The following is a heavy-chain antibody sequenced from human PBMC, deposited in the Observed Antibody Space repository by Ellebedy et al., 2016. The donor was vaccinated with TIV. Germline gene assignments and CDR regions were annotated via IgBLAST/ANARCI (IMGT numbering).Heavy chain of an antibody. V-gene: IGHV1-8*01. CDR2: MNPNSGNT. Sequence: ASVKVSCXASGYTFTSYDINWVRQATGQGLEWMGWMNPNSGNTGYAQKFQGRVTMTRNTSISTAYMELSSLRSEDTAVYYCARGLVSLSPFDYWGQGTLVTVSS. CDR3: ARGLVSLSPFDY. D-gene: IGHD3-16*02. J-gene: IGHJ4*02. CDR1: GYTFTSYD.